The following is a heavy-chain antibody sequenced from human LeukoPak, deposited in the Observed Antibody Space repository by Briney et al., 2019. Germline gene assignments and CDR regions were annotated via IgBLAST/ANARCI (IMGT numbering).Heavy chain of an antibody. CDR2: IRPSGDNT. J-gene: IGHJ5*02. V-gene: IGHV3-23*01. D-gene: IGHD6-19*01. Sequence: GGSLRLSCAASGFTFSNHVMIWVRQAPGRGLEWVSSIRPSGDNTYYGDSVKGRFTISRDNSKNTVYLQMNNMRVDDTAVYYCARVAGWHWFDPWGQGTLVTVSS. CDR3: ARVAGWHWFDP. CDR1: GFTFSNHV.